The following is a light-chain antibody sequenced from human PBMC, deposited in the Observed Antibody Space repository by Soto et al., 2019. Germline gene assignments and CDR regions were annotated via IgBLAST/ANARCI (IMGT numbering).Light chain of an antibody. CDR2: GSS. CDR1: QGVSDW. Sequence: IQMTQSPSSLSASVGDRVTITCRASQGVSDWVAWYQQKPGEAPKLLIYGSSSLLSGVPSRFSGTRSGTDFTLTISSLQTEDFATYYCQQANSYPWTFGQGTKVDIK. CDR3: QQANSYPWT. J-gene: IGKJ1*01. V-gene: IGKV1-12*01.